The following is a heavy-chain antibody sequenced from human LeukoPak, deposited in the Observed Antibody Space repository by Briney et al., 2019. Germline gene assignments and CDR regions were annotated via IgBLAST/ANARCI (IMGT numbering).Heavy chain of an antibody. Sequence: GGSLRLSCIVSGFTFGDYALSWVRQAPGKGLEWVGFIRTKAYGGTDYAASVKGRFTISRDDSKSIAYPQMNSPKTEDTAVYYCARGFGGWYYYYGLDVWGQGTTVTVSS. CDR1: GFTFGDYA. J-gene: IGHJ6*02. CDR3: ARGFGGWYYYYGLDV. V-gene: IGHV3-49*04. D-gene: IGHD6-19*01. CDR2: IRTKAYGGT.